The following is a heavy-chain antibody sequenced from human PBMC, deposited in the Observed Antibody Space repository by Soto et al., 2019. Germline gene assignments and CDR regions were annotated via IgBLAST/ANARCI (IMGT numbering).Heavy chain of an antibody. CDR3: AGGRQWLVFDY. CDR1: GGSISSYY. J-gene: IGHJ4*02. V-gene: IGHV4-59*01. D-gene: IGHD6-19*01. Sequence: SETLSLTCTVSGGSISSYYWIWIRQPPGKGLEWIGYIYYSGSTNYNPSLKSRVTISVDTSKNQLSLKLSSVTAADTAVYYCAGGRQWLVFDYWGQGTLVTVSS. CDR2: IYYSGST.